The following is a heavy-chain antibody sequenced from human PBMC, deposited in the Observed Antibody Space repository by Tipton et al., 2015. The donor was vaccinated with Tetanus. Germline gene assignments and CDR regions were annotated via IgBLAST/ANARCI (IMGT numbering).Heavy chain of an antibody. CDR1: GDSLSNGDYY. CDR3: ATVGLVTASVKY. D-gene: IGHD2-21*02. Sequence: TLSLTCTVSGDSLSNGDYYWSWIRQPPGKGLESIGYISYTGTTHYNPSLKSRVTISLDRSKNQFSLKLTSVTAADTAVYYCATVGLVTASVKYWGQGTLVTVSS. V-gene: IGHV4-30-4*01. J-gene: IGHJ4*01. CDR2: ISYTGTT.